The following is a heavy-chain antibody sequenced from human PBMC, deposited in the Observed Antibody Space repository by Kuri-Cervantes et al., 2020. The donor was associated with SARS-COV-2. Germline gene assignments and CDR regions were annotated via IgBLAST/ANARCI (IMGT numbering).Heavy chain of an antibody. V-gene: IGHV3-21*01. J-gene: IGHJ5*02. Sequence: GESLKISCAASGFTFSSYSMNWVRQAPGKGLEWASSISSSSSYIYYADSVKGRFTISRDNAKNSLYLQMNSLRAEDTAVYYCARSFTVTDPFDPWGQGTQVTVSS. D-gene: IGHD4-11*01. CDR3: ARSFTVTDPFDP. CDR1: GFTFSSYS. CDR2: ISSSSSYI.